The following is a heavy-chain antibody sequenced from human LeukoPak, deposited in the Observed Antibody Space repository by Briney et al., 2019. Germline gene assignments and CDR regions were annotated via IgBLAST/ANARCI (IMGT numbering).Heavy chain of an antibody. CDR3: ARVVRGVIITPPDY. D-gene: IGHD3-10*01. Sequence: ASVKVSCKASGYTFTGYYMHWVRQAPGQGLEWMGWMNPNSGNTGYAQKFQGRVTMTRNTSISTAYMELSSLRSEDTAVYYCARVVRGVIITPPDYWGQGTLVTVSS. CDR2: MNPNSGNT. V-gene: IGHV1-8*02. J-gene: IGHJ4*02. CDR1: GYTFTGYY.